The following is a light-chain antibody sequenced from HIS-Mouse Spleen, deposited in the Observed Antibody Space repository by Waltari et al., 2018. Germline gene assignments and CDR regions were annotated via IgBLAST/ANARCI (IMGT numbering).Light chain of an antibody. CDR3: AAWDDSLNGPV. V-gene: IGLV1-44*01. J-gene: IGLJ2*01. Sequence: QSVLTQPPSASGTPGQRVTISCSGSSSNIGSNSVNWYQQPPGPPPKLLIYSNNRRPSGCPDRFPGSKSGTSASLAISGLQSEDEADYYCAAWDDSLNGPVVGGGTKLTVL. CDR2: SNN. CDR1: SSNIGSNS.